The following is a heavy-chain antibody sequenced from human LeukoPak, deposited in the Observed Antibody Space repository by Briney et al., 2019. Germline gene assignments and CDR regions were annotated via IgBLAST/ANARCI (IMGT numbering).Heavy chain of an antibody. D-gene: IGHD6-6*01. J-gene: IGHJ6*02. Sequence: GGSLRLSCAASGFTFSSYGMHWVRQAPGKGLEWVAVIWYDGSNKYYADSVKGRFTISGDNSKNTLYLQMNSLRAEDTAVYYCAREDEYSSSSDPYYYYGMDVWGQGTTVTVSS. V-gene: IGHV3-33*01. CDR3: AREDEYSSSSDPYYYYGMDV. CDR1: GFTFSSYG. CDR2: IWYDGSNK.